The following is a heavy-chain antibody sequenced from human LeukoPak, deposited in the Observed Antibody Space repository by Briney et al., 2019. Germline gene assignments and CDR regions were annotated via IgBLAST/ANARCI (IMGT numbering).Heavy chain of an antibody. V-gene: IGHV1-69*06. J-gene: IGHJ6*03. Sequence: WASVKVSCKASGGTFSSYAISWVRQAPGQGLEWMGGIIPIFGTANYAQKFQGRVTITADKSTSTAYMELSSLRSEDTAVYYCARGPLEPERYSYGSSGYYYYMDVWGKGTTVTVSS. CDR3: ARGPLEPERYSYGSSGYYYYMDV. CDR1: GGTFSSYA. D-gene: IGHD5-18*01. CDR2: IIPIFGTA.